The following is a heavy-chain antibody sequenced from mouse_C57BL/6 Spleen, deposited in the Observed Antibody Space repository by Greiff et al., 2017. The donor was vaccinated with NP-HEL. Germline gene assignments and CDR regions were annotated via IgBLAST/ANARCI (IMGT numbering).Heavy chain of an antibody. J-gene: IGHJ3*01. Sequence: EVKLVESGGGLVQPKGSLKLSCAASGFSFNTYAMNWVRQAPGKGLEWVARIRSKSNNYATYYADSVKDRFTISRDDSESMLYLQMNNLKTEDTAMYYCVRPGYDYDWFAYWGQGTLVTVSA. V-gene: IGHV10-1*01. CDR1: GFSFNTYA. CDR2: IRSKSNNYAT. D-gene: IGHD2-4*01. CDR3: VRPGYDYDWFAY.